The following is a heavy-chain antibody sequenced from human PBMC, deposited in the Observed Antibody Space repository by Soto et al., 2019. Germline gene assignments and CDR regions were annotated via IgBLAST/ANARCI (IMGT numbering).Heavy chain of an antibody. J-gene: IGHJ4*02. D-gene: IGHD2-15*01. Sequence: QVQLVESGGGVVQPGRSLRLSCAASGFTLSSYGMHWVRQAPGKGLEWVAVISYDGSNKYYADSVKGRFIISRDNSKNTLYLQMNRLRAEDTAVYYCAKADYSQTYFDYWGQGTLVTVSS. V-gene: IGHV3-30*18. CDR1: GFTLSSYG. CDR3: AKADYSQTYFDY. CDR2: ISYDGSNK.